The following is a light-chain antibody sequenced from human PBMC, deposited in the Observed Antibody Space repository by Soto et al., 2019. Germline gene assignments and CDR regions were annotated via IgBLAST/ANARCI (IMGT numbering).Light chain of an antibody. Sequence: QSVLTQPASVSGSPGQSITISCTGTSSDVGNYNYVSWYQQHPGKAPKLMIHDVTNRPSGVSNRFSGSKSGNTASLTISGLQAEDEADYYCRSYTTSSTRIFGGGTKLTVL. CDR3: RSYTTSSTRI. CDR2: DVT. CDR1: SSDVGNYNY. V-gene: IGLV2-14*03. J-gene: IGLJ2*01.